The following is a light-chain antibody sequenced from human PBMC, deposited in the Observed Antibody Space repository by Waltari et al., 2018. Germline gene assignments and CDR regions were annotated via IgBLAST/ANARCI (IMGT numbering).Light chain of an antibody. CDR2: GAS. CDR1: QLVSSN. V-gene: IGKV3-15*01. Sequence: CRASQLVSSNLAWYQQKPGQSPRLLIYGASTRATGIPARFSGSGSGTEFTLTISSLQSEDFAVYYCQQYNNWPPWTFGQGTKVEIK. CDR3: QQYNNWPPWT. J-gene: IGKJ1*01.